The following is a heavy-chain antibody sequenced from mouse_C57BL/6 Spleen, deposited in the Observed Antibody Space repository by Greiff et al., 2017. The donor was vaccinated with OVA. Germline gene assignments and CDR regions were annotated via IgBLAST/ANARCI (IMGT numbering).Heavy chain of an antibody. D-gene: IGHD1-1*01. CDR2: IRSKSNNYAT. J-gene: IGHJ3*01. Sequence: EVQGVESGGGLVQPKGSLKLSCAASGFSFNTYAMNWVRQAPGKGLEWVARIRSKSNNYATYYADSVKDRFTISRDDSESMLYLQMNNLKTEDTAMYYCVRPDYYGSSYAWFAYWGQGTLVTVSA. V-gene: IGHV10-1*01. CDR3: VRPDYYGSSYAWFAY. CDR1: GFSFNTYA.